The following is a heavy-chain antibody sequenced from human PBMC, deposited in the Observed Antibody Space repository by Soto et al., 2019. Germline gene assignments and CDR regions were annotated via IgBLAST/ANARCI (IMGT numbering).Heavy chain of an antibody. J-gene: IGHJ5*02. CDR2: ISPYNDIR. CDR3: ARDWLEDGISLNWFDP. D-gene: IGHD6-6*01. V-gene: IGHV1-18*01. Sequence: ASVKVSCKASGGTFSSYAIIWVRQAPGKGLECMGWISPYNDIRQYVQKFEGRVTMTTDRSTRTAYLEVKNLTIDDTAVYYCARDWLEDGISLNWFDPWGQGTLVTVSS. CDR1: GGTFSSYA.